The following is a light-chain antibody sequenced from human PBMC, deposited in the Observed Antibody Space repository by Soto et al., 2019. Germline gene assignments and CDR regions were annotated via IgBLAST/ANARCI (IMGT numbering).Light chain of an antibody. J-gene: IGKJ5*01. V-gene: IGKV3D-7*01. CDR1: QSVSISY. Sequence: PGARVTLSCRASQSVSISYLTWYQQRPGQAPGPLIYGASTRATSIPARFSGSGSGTDFTLTISSPQPEDFAVYYCQQDYNFPPITFGQGTRLEMK. CDR3: QQDYNFPPIT. CDR2: GAS.